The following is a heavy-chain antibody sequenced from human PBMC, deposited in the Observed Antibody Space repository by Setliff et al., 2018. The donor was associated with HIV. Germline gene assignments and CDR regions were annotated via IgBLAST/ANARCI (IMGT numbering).Heavy chain of an antibody. CDR2: IYPGDSDT. CDR3: ARLQLWFGELSHFDY. CDR1: GYSFTSYW. V-gene: IGHV5-51*01. Sequence: PGESLKISCKGSGYSFTSYWIGWVRQMPGKGLEWMGIIYPGDSDTRYSPSFQGQVTISADKSISTAYLQWSSLKASDTAMYYFARLQLWFGELSHFDYWGQGTLVTVSS. D-gene: IGHD3-10*01. J-gene: IGHJ4*02.